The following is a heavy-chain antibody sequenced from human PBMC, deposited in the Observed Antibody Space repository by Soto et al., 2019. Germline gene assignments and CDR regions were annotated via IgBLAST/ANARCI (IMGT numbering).Heavy chain of an antibody. CDR1: GLTFSAYA. J-gene: IGHJ4*02. Sequence: EVQLVESGGDLVQPGGSLRLSCAASGLTFSAYAMTWGRQAPGKGPEWVSGISGNGDTTYYADSGKGRFIVSRDNSRNTVYLQLNSLRAEDTAIYYCAKIAGGQTVNGYSDYWGQGTLVTVSS. V-gene: IGHV3-23*04. CDR3: AKIAGGQTVNGYSDY. CDR2: ISGNGDTT. D-gene: IGHD5-12*01.